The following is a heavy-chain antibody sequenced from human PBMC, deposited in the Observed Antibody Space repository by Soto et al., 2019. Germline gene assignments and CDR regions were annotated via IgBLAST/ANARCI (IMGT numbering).Heavy chain of an antibody. J-gene: IGHJ6*02. CDR3: ARDQWDCSSTSCSYYYYYYGMDV. D-gene: IGHD2-2*01. V-gene: IGHV3-30-3*01. Sequence: GGSLRLSCAASGFTFSSYAMHWVRQAPGKGLEWVAVISYDGSNKYYADSVKGRFTISRDNSKNTLYLQMNSLRAEDTAVYYCARDQWDCSSTSCSYYYYYYGMDVWGQGTTVTVSS. CDR1: GFTFSSYA. CDR2: ISYDGSNK.